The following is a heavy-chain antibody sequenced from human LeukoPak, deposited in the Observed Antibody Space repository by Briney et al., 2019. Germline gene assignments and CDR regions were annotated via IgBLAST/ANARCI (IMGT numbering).Heavy chain of an antibody. V-gene: IGHV3-7*01. Sequence: PGGSLRLSCAASGFTFSSYWMSWVRQAPGKGLEWVANIKQDGSEKYYVDSVKGRFTISRDNAKNSLYLQMNSLRAEDTAVYYCVCSDGGSPYPDFDYWGQGTLVTVSS. D-gene: IGHD1-26*01. J-gene: IGHJ4*02. CDR3: VCSDGGSPYPDFDY. CDR2: IKQDGSEK. CDR1: GFTFSSYW.